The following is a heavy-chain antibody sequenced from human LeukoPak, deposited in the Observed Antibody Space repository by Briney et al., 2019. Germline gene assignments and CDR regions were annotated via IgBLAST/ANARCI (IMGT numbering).Heavy chain of an antibody. CDR2: IYHSGST. CDR1: GGSINYYY. CDR3: ARGYSYGYYNWFDP. D-gene: IGHD5-18*01. Sequence: SETLSLTCTVSGGSINYYYWMWIRQPPGKGLEWIGEIYHSGSTNYNPSLKSRVTISVDKSKNQFSLKLSSVTAADTAVYYCARGYSYGYYNWFDPWGQGTLVTVSS. J-gene: IGHJ5*02. V-gene: IGHV4-59*12.